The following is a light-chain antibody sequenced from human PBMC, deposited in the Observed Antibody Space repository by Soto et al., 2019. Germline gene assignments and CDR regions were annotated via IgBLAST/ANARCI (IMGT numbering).Light chain of an antibody. J-gene: IGKJ1*01. CDR3: QQYNSWWT. Sequence: DIQMTQSPSTLSASVGDRVTTTCRASQSISSWLAWYQQKPGKAPKLLIYDASSLESGVPSRFSGSGSGTEFTLTISSLQPDDFATYYCQQYNSWWTFGQGTKVDIK. V-gene: IGKV1-5*01. CDR2: DAS. CDR1: QSISSW.